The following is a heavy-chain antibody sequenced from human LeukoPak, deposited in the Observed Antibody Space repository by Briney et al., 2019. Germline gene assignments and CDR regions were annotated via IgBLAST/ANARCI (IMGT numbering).Heavy chain of an antibody. D-gene: IGHD3-3*01. CDR1: GGTFSSYA. V-gene: IGHV1-69*05. Sequence: SVKVSCKASGGTFSSYAISWVRQAPGQGLEWMGRIIPIFGTANYAQKFQGRVTITTDESTSTAYMELSSLRSEDTAVYYCVRDPDDDFWSGPFDYWGQGTLVTVSS. CDR3: VRDPDDDFWSGPFDY. CDR2: IIPIFGTA. J-gene: IGHJ4*02.